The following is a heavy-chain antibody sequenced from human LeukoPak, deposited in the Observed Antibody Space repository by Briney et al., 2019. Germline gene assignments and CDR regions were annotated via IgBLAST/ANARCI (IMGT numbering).Heavy chain of an antibody. J-gene: IGHJ6*03. V-gene: IGHV4-59*01. CDR2: IYYSGST. CDR1: GGSIINYY. CDR3: AKAYSGYGFYYYYMDV. Sequence: SETLSLTCTVSGGSIINYYWSWIRQPPGKGPEWIGYIYYSGSTNYNPSLKSRVTISVDTSKNQFSLKLTSVTAADTAVYYCAKAYSGYGFYYYYMDVWGKGTTVTISS. D-gene: IGHD5-12*01.